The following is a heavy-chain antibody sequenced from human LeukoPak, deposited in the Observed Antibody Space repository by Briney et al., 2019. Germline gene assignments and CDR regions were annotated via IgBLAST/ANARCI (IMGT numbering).Heavy chain of an antibody. CDR2: ISGTGDRT. Sequence: GGSLRLSWAASGFTSSSYTMTWVRRAPGKGLELVSAISGTGDRTYSAASVKGRFSISRDDSKNTLYLQMNSLRAEDTALYYCAKDRDDYGDPDAFDIWGQGAMVTVSS. D-gene: IGHD4-17*01. V-gene: IGHV3-23*01. CDR1: GFTSSSYT. J-gene: IGHJ3*02. CDR3: AKDRDDYGDPDAFDI.